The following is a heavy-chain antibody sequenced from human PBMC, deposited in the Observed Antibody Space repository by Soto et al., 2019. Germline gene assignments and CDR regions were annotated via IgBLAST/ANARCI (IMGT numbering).Heavy chain of an antibody. CDR3: AKDQSFGDYYDSSGYYFPRY. Sequence: PGGSLRLSCAASGFTFSSYAMSWVRQAPGKGLEWVSAISGSGGSTYYADSVKGRFTISRDNSKNTLYLQMNSLRAEDTAVYYCAKDQSFGDYYDSSGYYFPRYWGQGTLVTVSS. J-gene: IGHJ4*02. V-gene: IGHV3-23*01. D-gene: IGHD3-22*01. CDR2: ISGSGGST. CDR1: GFTFSSYA.